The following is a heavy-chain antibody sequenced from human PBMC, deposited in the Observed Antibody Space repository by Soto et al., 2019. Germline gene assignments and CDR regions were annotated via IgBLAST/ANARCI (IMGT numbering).Heavy chain of an antibody. CDR3: ARDRERGYSYGYFDY. Sequence: PSETLSLTCTVSGGSISSYYWSWIRQPPGKGLEWIGYIYYSGSTNYNPSLKSRVTISVDTSKNQFSLNLSSVTAADTAVYYCARDRERGYSYGYFDYWGQATLVTVSS. CDR2: IYYSGST. CDR1: GGSISSYY. J-gene: IGHJ4*02. V-gene: IGHV4-59*12. D-gene: IGHD5-18*01.